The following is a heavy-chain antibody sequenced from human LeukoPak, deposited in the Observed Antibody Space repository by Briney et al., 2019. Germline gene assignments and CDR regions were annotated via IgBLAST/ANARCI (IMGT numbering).Heavy chain of an antibody. CDR2: THSSGST. Sequence: SETLSLTCTVSGDSISSYYWSWIRQPPGKGLEWIVNTHSSGSTIHNPSLKSRVTVSVDTSDNQLSLSLSSVTAADTAVYYCARRLEGHYGSSGYPVGGWFDPWGQGTLVTVSS. J-gene: IGHJ5*02. CDR3: ARRLEGHYGSSGYPVGGWFDP. D-gene: IGHD3-22*01. CDR1: GDSISSYY. V-gene: IGHV4-4*09.